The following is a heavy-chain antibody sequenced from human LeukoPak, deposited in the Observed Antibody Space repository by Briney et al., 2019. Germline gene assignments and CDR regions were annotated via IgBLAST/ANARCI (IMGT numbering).Heavy chain of an antibody. CDR1: GGSISSGSYY. CDR2: IYTSGST. D-gene: IGHD4-17*01. Sequence: SQTLSLTCTVSGGSISSGSYYWSWIRQPAGKGLEWTGRIYTSGSTNYNPSLKSRVTISVDTSKNQFSLRLSSVTAADTAVYYCARGHHGDLDYWGQGTLVTVSS. V-gene: IGHV4-61*02. CDR3: ARGHHGDLDY. J-gene: IGHJ4*02.